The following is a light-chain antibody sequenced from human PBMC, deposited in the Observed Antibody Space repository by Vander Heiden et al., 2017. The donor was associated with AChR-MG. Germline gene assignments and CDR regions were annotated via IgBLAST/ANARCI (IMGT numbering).Light chain of an antibody. J-gene: IGLJ2*01. CDR2: EVS. CDR1: SSDVGGYNY. Sequence: QSAATKPVSLSGSPGQSITISCTGTSSDVGGYNYLSWYQQRPDKPPQLMIYEVSNRPSGVSNRFSGPKSGHTASLTISGLQAAYEADYYCSSYTSSRLLFGGGTKLTVL. V-gene: IGLV2-14*01. CDR3: SSYTSSRLL.